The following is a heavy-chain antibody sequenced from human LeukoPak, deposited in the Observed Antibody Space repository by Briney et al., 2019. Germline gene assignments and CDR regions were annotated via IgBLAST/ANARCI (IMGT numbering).Heavy chain of an antibody. CDR1: GFSLSTSGVG. D-gene: IGHD2-21*02. CDR2: IYWNDDK. CDR3: AHNFGRGNSGYFDY. Sequence: SGPTLVNPTQTLTLTCTFSGFSLSTSGVGVAWIRQPPGKALEWLALIYWNDDKRYSPSLKSRLTITKGTSKNQVVLTMTNMDPVDTATYYCAHNFGRGNSGYFDYWGQGTLVTVSS. J-gene: IGHJ4*02. V-gene: IGHV2-5*01.